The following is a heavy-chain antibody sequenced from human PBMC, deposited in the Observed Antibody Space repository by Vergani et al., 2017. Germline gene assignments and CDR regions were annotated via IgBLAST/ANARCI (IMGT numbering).Heavy chain of an antibody. V-gene: IGHV4-34*01. CDR2: INHSGST. CDR1: GGSFSGYY. D-gene: IGHD6-19*01. CDR3: ARDLFRQWLARGGWFDP. J-gene: IGHJ5*02. Sequence: QVQLQQWGAGLLKPSETLSLTCAVYGGSFSGYYWSWIRQPPGKGLEWIGEINHSGSTNYNPSLKSRVTISVDTSKNQFSLKLSSVTAADTAVYYCARDLFRQWLARGGWFDPWGQGTLVTVSS.